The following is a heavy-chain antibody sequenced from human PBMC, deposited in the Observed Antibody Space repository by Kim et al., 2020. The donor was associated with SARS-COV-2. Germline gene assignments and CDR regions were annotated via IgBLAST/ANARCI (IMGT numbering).Heavy chain of an antibody. CDR3: ARDRLWFGESQYYYGMDV. D-gene: IGHD3-10*01. CDR2: ISYDGINK. J-gene: IGHJ6*02. CDR1: GFTFSSYG. V-gene: IGHV3-33*05. Sequence: GGSLRLSCAASGFTFSSYGMHWVRQAPGKGLEWVAVISYDGINKYYADSVKGRFTISRDNSKNTLYLQMNSLRAEDTAVYYCARDRLWFGESQYYYGMDVWGQGTTVTVSS.